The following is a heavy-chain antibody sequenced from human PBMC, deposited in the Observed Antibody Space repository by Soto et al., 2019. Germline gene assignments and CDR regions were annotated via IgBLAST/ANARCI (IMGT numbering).Heavy chain of an antibody. CDR2: IRSKTKSYAT. CDR1: GFTFSGSA. CDR3: THSGYCSGGSCFGY. D-gene: IGHD2-15*01. J-gene: IGHJ4*02. Sequence: EVQLVESGGGLVQPGGSLKLSCAASGFTFSGSAMHWVRQASGKGLEWVGRIRSKTKSYATAYAASVTGRFTISRDDSKNMACLQVNSLNTEDTAAYYCTHSGYCSGGSCFGYWGQGTLVTVSS. V-gene: IGHV3-73*01.